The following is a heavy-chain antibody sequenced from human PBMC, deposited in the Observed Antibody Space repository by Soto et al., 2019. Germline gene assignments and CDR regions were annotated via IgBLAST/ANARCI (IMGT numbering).Heavy chain of an antibody. CDR2: IYSGGNT. CDR1: GFTVSSNQ. Sequence: PGRSLRLSCAASGFTVSSNQMTWVRQAPGKGLGWVSVIYSGGNTHYADSVKGRFTISRDNSKNTLYLQMNGLRAEDTAVYYCASEWEVLGYDAFDIWGQGTMVTVSS. D-gene: IGHD1-26*01. V-gene: IGHV3-53*01. CDR3: ASEWEVLGYDAFDI. J-gene: IGHJ3*02.